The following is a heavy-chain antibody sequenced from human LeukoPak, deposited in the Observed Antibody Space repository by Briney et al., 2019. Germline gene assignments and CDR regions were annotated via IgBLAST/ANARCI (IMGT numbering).Heavy chain of an antibody. D-gene: IGHD6-19*01. CDR1: GFTFSSYS. CDR3: ARDLSGWYGDRHFDY. CDR2: ISSSSSYI. J-gene: IGHJ4*02. V-gene: IGHV3-21*01. Sequence: GGSLRLSCAASGFTFSSYSMNWVRQAPGKGLEWVSSISSSSSYIYYADSVKGRFTISRDNAKNSLYLQMNSLRAEDTAVYYCARDLSGWYGDRHFDYWGQGTLVTVSS.